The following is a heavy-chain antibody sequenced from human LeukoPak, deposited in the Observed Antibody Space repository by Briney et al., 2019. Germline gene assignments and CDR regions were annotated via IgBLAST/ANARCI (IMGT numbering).Heavy chain of an antibody. V-gene: IGHV3-7*01. CDR1: AFTFSSYW. CDR2: IKQDGSEK. Sequence: PGGSLRLSCAASAFTFSSYWLSWVRQAPGKGLEWVANIKQDGSEKYYVDSVKGRFTISRDNAKNSLYLQMNSLIADDTAVYYCARVGLASGDTYYFDSWGQGTLVTVSS. CDR3: ARVGLASGDTYYFDS. D-gene: IGHD4-17*01. J-gene: IGHJ4*02.